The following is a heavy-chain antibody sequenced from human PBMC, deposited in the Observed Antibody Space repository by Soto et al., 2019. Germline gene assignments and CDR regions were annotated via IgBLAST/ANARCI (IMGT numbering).Heavy chain of an antibody. Sequence: QVQLVQSGAEVKKPGASVKVSCKASGYTFTSYGISWVRQAPGQGLEWMGWISAYNGNTNYAQKLQGRVTMTTDTTTSTADMALRSVRSDVTAVYYCERVLWDIVGVPAAIPKAFDYWGQGTLVTVSS. CDR1: GYTFTSYG. J-gene: IGHJ4*02. D-gene: IGHD2-2*02. V-gene: IGHV1-18*04. CDR3: ERVLWDIVGVPAAIPKAFDY. CDR2: ISAYNGNT.